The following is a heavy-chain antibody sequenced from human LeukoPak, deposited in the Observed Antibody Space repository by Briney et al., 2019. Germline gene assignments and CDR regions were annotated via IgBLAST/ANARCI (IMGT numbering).Heavy chain of an antibody. Sequence: GESLKISCQGSGYSFTSYWIGWVRQMPGKGLEWMGIIYPGDSDTRYSPCFEGQVTISADKSISTAYLQWSSLKASDTAMYYCARVSRYSGYEGDAFDIWGQGTKVTVSS. CDR2: IYPGDSDT. D-gene: IGHD5-12*01. V-gene: IGHV5-51*01. CDR1: GYSFTSYW. CDR3: ARVSRYSGYEGDAFDI. J-gene: IGHJ3*02.